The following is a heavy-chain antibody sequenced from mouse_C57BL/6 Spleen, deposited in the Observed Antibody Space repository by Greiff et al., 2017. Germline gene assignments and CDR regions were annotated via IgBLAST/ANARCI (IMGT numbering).Heavy chain of an antibody. CDR3: AREELPTGAFFGD. CDR2: IYPGAGDT. J-gene: IGHJ2*01. V-gene: IGHV1-82*01. CDR1: GYAFSSSW. Sequence: VQLQESGPELVKPGASVKISCKASGYAFSSSWMNWVKQRPGKGLEWIGRIYPGAGDTNYNGKFKGKATLTADKSSRTAYMQLSSLTSENSAVYFCAREELPTGAFFGDWGQGTTLTVSS. D-gene: IGHD5-5*01.